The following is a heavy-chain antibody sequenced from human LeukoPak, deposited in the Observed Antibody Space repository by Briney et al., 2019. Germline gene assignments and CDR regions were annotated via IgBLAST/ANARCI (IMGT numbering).Heavy chain of an antibody. CDR2: INPNSGGT. V-gene: IGHV1-2*02. CDR1: GYTFTGYY. D-gene: IGHD2-21*02. Sequence: ASVKVSCKASGYTFTGYYMHWVRQAPGQGLEWRGWINPNSGGTNYAQKFQGRVTMTRDTSISTAYMELSRLRSDDTAVYYCARAEHIVVVTLYDAFDIWGQGTMVTVSS. J-gene: IGHJ3*02. CDR3: ARAEHIVVVTLYDAFDI.